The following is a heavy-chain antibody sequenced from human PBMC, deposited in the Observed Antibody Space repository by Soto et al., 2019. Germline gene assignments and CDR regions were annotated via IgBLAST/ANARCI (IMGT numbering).Heavy chain of an antibody. CDR2: IYYRGRT. CDR3: ARRRPKLGNICFDY. D-gene: IGHD7-27*01. CDR1: RGSLSSGGDY. Sequence: SVTLCLTWSVARGSLSSGGDYWIRKQQHPGKGLAWIGSIYYRGRTYYKPYLKSRVTISVDTSKNQFSLKLSSVTAADTAMYYCARRRPKLGNICFDYWGQGLLVT. J-gene: IGHJ4*02. V-gene: IGHV4-39*01.